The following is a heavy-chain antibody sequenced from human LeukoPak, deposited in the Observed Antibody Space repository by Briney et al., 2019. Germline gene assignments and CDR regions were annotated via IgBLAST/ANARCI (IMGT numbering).Heavy chain of an antibody. Sequence: GGSLRLSCAASGFTFSNAWMSWVRQAPGKELEWVGRIKSKTDGGTTDYAAPVKGRFTISRDDSKNTLYLQMNSLKTEDTAVYYCTTGITMVRGTNPDQYYGMDVWGQGTTVTVSS. CDR1: GFTFSNAW. CDR2: IKSKTDGGTT. V-gene: IGHV3-15*01. D-gene: IGHD3-10*01. J-gene: IGHJ6*02. CDR3: TTGITMVRGTNPDQYYGMDV.